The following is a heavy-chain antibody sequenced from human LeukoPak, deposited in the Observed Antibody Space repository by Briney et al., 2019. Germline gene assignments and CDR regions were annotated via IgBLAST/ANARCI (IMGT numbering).Heavy chain of an antibody. V-gene: IGHV4-30-4*01. D-gene: IGHD3-3*02. J-gene: IGHJ6*02. CDR1: GGSISSGDYY. CDR3: ARDRISSGGYYYGMDV. Sequence: KASGTLSLTCTVSGGSISSGDYYWSWIRQPPGKGLEWIGYIYYSGSTYYNPSLKSRVTISVDTSKNQFSLKLSSVTAADTAVYYCARDRISSGGYYYGMDVWGQGTTVTVSS. CDR2: IYYSGST.